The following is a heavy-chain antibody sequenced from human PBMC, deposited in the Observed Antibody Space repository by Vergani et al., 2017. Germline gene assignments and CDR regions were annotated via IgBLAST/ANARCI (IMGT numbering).Heavy chain of an antibody. CDR1: GDSIRSSNYY. Sequence: QMQLQESGPGLVKASETLSLTCTVSGDSIRSSNYYWGSIRQPPGKGLEWIVIIYYSGSTYYNPSLKSRVTLSVDTSKNQFSLKLSSVTAADTAVYFCARHSTVEWLVKLGWIDPWGQGILVTVSS. CDR2: IYYSGST. D-gene: IGHD6-19*01. V-gene: IGHV4-39*01. CDR3: ARHSTVEWLVKLGWIDP. J-gene: IGHJ5*02.